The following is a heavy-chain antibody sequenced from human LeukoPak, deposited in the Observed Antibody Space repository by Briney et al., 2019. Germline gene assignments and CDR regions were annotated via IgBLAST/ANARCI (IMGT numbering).Heavy chain of an antibody. CDR3: ARGIRSPLFDY. CDR2: INIYNGDT. CDR1: GYTFTHYG. D-gene: IGHD3-16*01. Sequence: ASVKVSCKASGYTFTHYGITWVRQAPGQGLAWMGWINIYNGDTKCAQKLQGRVTMTTDTSTSTAFMELRSLRSDDSAVYYCARGIRSPLFDYWGLGTLVTVSP. V-gene: IGHV1-18*01. J-gene: IGHJ4*02.